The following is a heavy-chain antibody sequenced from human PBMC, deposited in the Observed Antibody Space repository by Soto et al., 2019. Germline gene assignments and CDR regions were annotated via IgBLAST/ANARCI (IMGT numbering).Heavy chain of an antibody. D-gene: IGHD3-3*01. CDR3: ARDFAYFDS. CDR2: VYHTGRT. CDR1: GGSFKSASYS. J-gene: IGHJ4*02. Sequence: QVQLQESGPGLVKPSETLSLTCTVSGGSFKSASYSWSWIRQPPGKGLEWIGYVYHTGRTSYNPSLKSRVSISMDTSENQFSLNLDSVTAAGTAVYFCARDFAYFDSWGQGTLVTVSS. V-gene: IGHV4-61*01.